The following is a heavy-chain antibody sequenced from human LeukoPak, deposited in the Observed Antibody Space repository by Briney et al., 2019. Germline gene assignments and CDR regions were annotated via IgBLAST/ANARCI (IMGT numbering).Heavy chain of an antibody. CDR3: AREGSTGASRYFDY. CDR1: GGSISSGDYY. J-gene: IGHJ4*02. V-gene: IGHV4-30-4*08. CDR2: IYYSGST. D-gene: IGHD1-26*01. Sequence: SQTLSLTCTVSGGSISSGDYYWSWIRQPPGKGLEWIGYIYYSGSTYYNPSLKSRVTISVDTSKNQFSLKLSSVAAADTAVYYCAREGSTGASRYFDYWGQGTLVTVSS.